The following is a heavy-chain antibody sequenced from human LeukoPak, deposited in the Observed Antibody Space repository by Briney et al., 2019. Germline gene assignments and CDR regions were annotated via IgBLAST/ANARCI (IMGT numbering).Heavy chain of an antibody. J-gene: IGHJ4*02. Sequence: GGSLRLSCAASGFTFNRSGMHWVRQAPGKGLEWVALIWFDGSREYYGDSVKGRFIISRDNSKNTLYLQMNSLRAEDTAVYYCARWLSYKIDSNGFLDYWGQGTLVTVSS. CDR2: IWFDGSRE. CDR3: ARWLSYKIDSNGFLDY. D-gene: IGHD3-22*01. V-gene: IGHV3-33*01. CDR1: GFTFNRSG.